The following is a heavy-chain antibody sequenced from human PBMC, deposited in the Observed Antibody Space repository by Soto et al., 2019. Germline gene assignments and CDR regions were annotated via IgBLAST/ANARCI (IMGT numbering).Heavy chain of an antibody. J-gene: IGHJ4*02. CDR2: MNPNSGNT. D-gene: IGHD5-18*01. V-gene: IGHV1-8*01. Sequence: ASVKVSCKASGYTFTSYDINWVRQATGQGLEWMGWMNPNSGNTGYAQKFQGRVTMTRNTSISTAYMELSSLRSEDTAVYYCARADYTAMAYPYYFDYWGQVTLVTVSS. CDR1: GYTFTSYD. CDR3: ARADYTAMAYPYYFDY.